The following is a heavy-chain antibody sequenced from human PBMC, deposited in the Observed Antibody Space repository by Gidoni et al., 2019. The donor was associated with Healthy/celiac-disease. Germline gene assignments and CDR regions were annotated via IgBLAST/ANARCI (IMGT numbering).Heavy chain of an antibody. CDR3: ARDFRRAVAGTVYYGMDV. Sequence: QVQLVQSGAEVKKPGSSVKVSCKASGGTFRSYAISWVRQAPGQGLAWMGRIIPILGIANYAKKVQGRVTITADKYTSTAYMELSSLRSEDTAVYYCARDFRRAVAGTVYYGMDVWGQGTTVTVSS. CDR2: IIPILGIA. D-gene: IGHD6-19*01. J-gene: IGHJ6*02. CDR1: GGTFRSYA. V-gene: IGHV1-69*09.